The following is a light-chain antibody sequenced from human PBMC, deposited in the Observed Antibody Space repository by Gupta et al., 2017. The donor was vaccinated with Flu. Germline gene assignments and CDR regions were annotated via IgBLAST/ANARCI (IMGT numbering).Light chain of an antibody. CDR1: NIGHNY. V-gene: IGLV1-51*01. CDR2: DDD. CDR3: ATWDNSLNAL. J-gene: IGLJ3*02. Sequence: PGQKVTISCSGSNIGHNYVSWYQQFPGTAPRGLMYDDDKRPSGIPDRFSASKSGTSETLAITGLQTGDEAYYYCATWDNSLNALCGGGTKL.